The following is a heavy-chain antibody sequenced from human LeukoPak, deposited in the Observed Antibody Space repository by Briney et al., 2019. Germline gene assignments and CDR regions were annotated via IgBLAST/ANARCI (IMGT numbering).Heavy chain of an antibody. D-gene: IGHD3-3*01. CDR2: IYYSGST. CDR1: GGSISSGGYY. Sequence: SETLSLTCTVSGGSISSGGYYWSWIRQHPGKGLEWIGYIYYSGSTYYNPSLKSRVTISVDTSKNQFSLKLSSVTAADTAVYYCARASPQNDFWSGYRPSYYYYYGMDVWGQGTTVTVSS. V-gene: IGHV4-31*03. J-gene: IGHJ6*02. CDR3: ARASPQNDFWSGYRPSYYYYYGMDV.